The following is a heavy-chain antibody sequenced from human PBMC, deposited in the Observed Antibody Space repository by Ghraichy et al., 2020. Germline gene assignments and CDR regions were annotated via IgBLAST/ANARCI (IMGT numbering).Heavy chain of an antibody. V-gene: IGHV3-23*01. CDR2: ISAGGTST. CDR1: EFTFSKNA. D-gene: IGHD4-23*01. Sequence: GASLRLSCAASEFTFSKNAMSWVRQAPGKGLEWVSAISAGGTSTYYADSVKGRFTISRDNSKTTLYLQMNSLRAEDTAVYYCARSTTTVLTPFDYWGQGSLVTVSS. J-gene: IGHJ4*02. CDR3: ARSTTTVLTPFDY.